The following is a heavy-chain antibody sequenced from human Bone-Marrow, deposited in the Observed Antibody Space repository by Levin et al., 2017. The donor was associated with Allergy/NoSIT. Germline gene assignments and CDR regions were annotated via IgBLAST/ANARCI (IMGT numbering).Heavy chain of an antibody. CDR1: GFTFSNYA. D-gene: IGHD6-25*01. J-gene: IGHJ4*02. CDR3: AREAAFDATDPADH. V-gene: IGHV3-23*01. Sequence: PGGSLRLSCAASGFTFSNYAMSWVRQAPEKGLEWVSSISGYTDITYYADSVKGRFTISRDNSKNTLYLQMNSLRAEDTAIYYCAREAAFDATDPADHWGQGTLVTVSS. CDR2: ISGYTDIT.